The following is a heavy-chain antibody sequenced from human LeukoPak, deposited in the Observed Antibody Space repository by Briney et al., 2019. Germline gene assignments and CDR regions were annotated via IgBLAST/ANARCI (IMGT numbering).Heavy chain of an antibody. CDR2: INTNTGNP. CDR1: GYTFTNYA. V-gene: IGHV7-4-1*02. Sequence: ASVKVSCKASGYTFTNYAMNWVRQAPGQGLEWMGWINTNTGNPTYAQGFTGRFVFSLDTSVSTAYLQISSLKADDTAVYYCARRRAGTASYYYYYMDVWGKGTTVTVSS. D-gene: IGHD6-19*01. CDR3: ARRRAGTASYYYYYMDV. J-gene: IGHJ6*03.